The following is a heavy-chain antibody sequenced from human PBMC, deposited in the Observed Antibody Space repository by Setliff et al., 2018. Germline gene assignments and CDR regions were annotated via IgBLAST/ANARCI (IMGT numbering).Heavy chain of an antibody. D-gene: IGHD6-13*01. CDR1: GYSLTRYY. V-gene: IGHV1-46*01. Sequence: ASVKVSCKASGYSLTRYYMHWVRQAPGQGLEWMGIINPGGGSASYAEKFQGRVTMTRDTSTSTFYMEVNILRADDTAGYYCARGGMAAAGRKGVFEHWGQGTLVTVSS. CDR3: ARGGMAAAGRKGVFEH. J-gene: IGHJ4*02. CDR2: INPGGGSA.